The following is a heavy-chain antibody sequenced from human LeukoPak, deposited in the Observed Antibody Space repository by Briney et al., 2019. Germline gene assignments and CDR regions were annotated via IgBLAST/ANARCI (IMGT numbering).Heavy chain of an antibody. D-gene: IGHD1-26*01. CDR2: IYYSGST. Sequence: SETLSLTCTVSGGSISSYYWSWIRQPPGKGLEWIGYIYYSGSTNYNPSLKSRVTISVDTSKNQFSLKLSSVTAADTAVYYCARAARGSSKGAFDIWGQGTMVTVSS. CDR3: ARAARGSSKGAFDI. V-gene: IGHV4-59*08. CDR1: GGSISSYY. J-gene: IGHJ3*02.